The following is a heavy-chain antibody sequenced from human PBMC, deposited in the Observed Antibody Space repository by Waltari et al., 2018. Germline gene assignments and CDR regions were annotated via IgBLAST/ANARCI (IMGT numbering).Heavy chain of an antibody. J-gene: IGHJ6*03. CDR1: GFTFSDYA. CDR3: VKLRGGARWYMDV. Sequence: EVQLVESGGGLVQPGGSLRLSCAASGFTFSDYAMTWVRQAPGKGLGWVSAVSKNGDRTYYADSMEGRFTVSRDNSRNTLYLQMNSLRAEDTAVYYGVKLRGGARWYMDVWGEGTTVTVSS. CDR2: VSKNGDRT. D-gene: IGHD3-16*01. V-gene: IGHV3-23*04.